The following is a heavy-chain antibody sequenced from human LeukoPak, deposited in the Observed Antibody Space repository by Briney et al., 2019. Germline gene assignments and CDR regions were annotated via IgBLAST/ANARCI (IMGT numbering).Heavy chain of an antibody. D-gene: IGHD2-2*01. CDR2: INHSGST. Sequence: SETLSLTCAVYGGSFSGYYWSWIRQPPGKGLEWIGEINHSGSTNYNPSLKSRVTISVDTSKNQLSLKLNSVTAADTAVYYCARDREDIVLLPGAKRKTWYFDYWGQGTLVTVSS. CDR3: ARDREDIVLLPGAKRKTWYFDY. CDR1: GGSFSGYY. J-gene: IGHJ4*02. V-gene: IGHV4-34*01.